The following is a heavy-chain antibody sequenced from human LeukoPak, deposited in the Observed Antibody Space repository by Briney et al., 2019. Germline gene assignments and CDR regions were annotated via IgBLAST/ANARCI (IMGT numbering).Heavy chain of an antibody. V-gene: IGHV1-18*01. CDR2: ISAYNGNT. CDR1: GYTFTSYG. J-gene: IGHJ4*02. Sequence: ASVKVSCKTSGYTFTSYGISWVRQAPGQGLEWMGRISAYNGNTNYAQKFQGRVTMTTDTSTSTAYMELRSLRSDDTAVYYCARDPPVLYDSSGPIFDYWGQGTLVTVSS. CDR3: ARDPPVLYDSSGPIFDY. D-gene: IGHD3-22*01.